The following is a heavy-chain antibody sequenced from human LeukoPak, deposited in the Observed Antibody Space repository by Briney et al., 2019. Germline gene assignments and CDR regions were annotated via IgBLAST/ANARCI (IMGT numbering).Heavy chain of an antibody. CDR3: ARGSSSWLTNDY. Sequence: SETLSLTCAVYGGSFSGYYWSWIRQPPGKGLEWIGEINHSGSTNYNLSLKSRVTISVDTSKNQFSLKLSSVTAADTAVYYCARGSSSWLTNDYWGQGTLVTVSS. CDR2: INHSGST. J-gene: IGHJ4*02. CDR1: GGSFSGYY. V-gene: IGHV4-34*01. D-gene: IGHD6-13*01.